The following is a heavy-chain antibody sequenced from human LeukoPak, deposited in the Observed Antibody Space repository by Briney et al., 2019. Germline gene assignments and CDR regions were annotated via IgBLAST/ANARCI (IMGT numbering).Heavy chain of an antibody. V-gene: IGHV3-21*01. CDR2: ISSSSSYI. CDR1: GFTFSSYI. CDR3: ASDRRTSTTCDN. Sequence: GGSLRLSCAASGFTFSSYIMSWVRQAPGKGLEWVSSISSSSSYIYYADSVKGRFTISRDNAKNSLYLQMNSLRAEDTAVYYCASDRRTSTTCDNWGQGSLVTVSS. J-gene: IGHJ4*02. D-gene: IGHD2/OR15-2a*01.